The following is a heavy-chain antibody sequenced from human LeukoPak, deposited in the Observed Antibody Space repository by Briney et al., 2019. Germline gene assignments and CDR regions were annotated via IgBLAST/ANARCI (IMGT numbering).Heavy chain of an antibody. J-gene: IGHJ4*02. CDR3: AKDPDYYDSSERYY. V-gene: IGHV3-53*01. D-gene: IGHD3-22*01. CDR2: IYSGGAT. CDR1: GFTVSGTY. Sequence: GGSLRLSCAASGFTVSGTYISWVRQAPGKGLEWVSVIYSGGATYYADSVKGRFTISRDNSKNTLYLQMNSLRAEDTAVYSCAKDPDYYDSSERYYWGQGTLVTVSS.